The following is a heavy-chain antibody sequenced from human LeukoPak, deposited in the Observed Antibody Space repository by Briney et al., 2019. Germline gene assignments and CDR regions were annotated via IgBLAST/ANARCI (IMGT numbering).Heavy chain of an antibody. J-gene: IGHJ6*03. V-gene: IGHV3-21*01. CDR2: IRGSSAYT. CDR3: ARVDTSEYYMDV. CDR1: GFTFSSYW. Sequence: KTGGSLRLSCAASGFTFSSYWMSWVRQAPGKGLEWVAFIRGSSAYTHYADSVKGRVTISRDNHRNSLYLQMDSLRAEDTAVYYCARVDTSEYYMDVWGKGTTVIVSS. D-gene: IGHD2/OR15-2a*01.